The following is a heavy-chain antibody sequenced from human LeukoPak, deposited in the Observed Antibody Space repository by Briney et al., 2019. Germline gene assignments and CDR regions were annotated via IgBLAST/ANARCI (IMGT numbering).Heavy chain of an antibody. CDR3: ARGPRLWFGEFYYYYGMDV. CDR2: INHSGST. CDR1: GGSFSGYY. D-gene: IGHD3-10*01. Sequence: SETLSLTCAVYGGSFSGYYWSWIRQPPGKGLEWIGEINHSGSTNYNPSLKSRVTISVDTSKNQFSLKLSSVTAADTAVYYCARGPRLWFGEFYYYYGMDVWGQGTTVTVSS. J-gene: IGHJ6*02. V-gene: IGHV4-34*01.